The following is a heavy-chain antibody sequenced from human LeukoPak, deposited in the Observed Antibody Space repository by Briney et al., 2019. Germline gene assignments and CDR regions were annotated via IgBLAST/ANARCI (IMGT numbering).Heavy chain of an antibody. D-gene: IGHD2-2*01. CDR2: INPNSGGT. J-gene: IGHJ4*02. V-gene: IGHV1-2*02. Sequence: ASVKVSCKASGYTFTGYYMHWVRQAPGQGLEWMGWINPNSGGTNYAQKFQGRVTMTRDTSISTAYMELSRLRSDDTAMYYCARGTTRIVVVPAAISSDLGYWGQGTLVTVSS. CDR3: ARGTTRIVVVPAAISSDLGY. CDR1: GYTFTGYY.